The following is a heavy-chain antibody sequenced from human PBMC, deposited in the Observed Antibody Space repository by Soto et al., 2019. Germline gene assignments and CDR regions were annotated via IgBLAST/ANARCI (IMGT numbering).Heavy chain of an antibody. Sequence: ASVKVSCKASGYTFTSYYMHWVRQAPGQGLEWMGIINPSGGSTSYAQKFQDRVTMTRDTSTSTVYMELSSLRSEDTAVYYCARVYCSGGSCYSVDYWGQGTLVTSPQ. D-gene: IGHD2-15*01. CDR2: INPSGGST. V-gene: IGHV1-46*01. CDR3: ARVYCSGGSCYSVDY. J-gene: IGHJ4*02. CDR1: GYTFTSYY.